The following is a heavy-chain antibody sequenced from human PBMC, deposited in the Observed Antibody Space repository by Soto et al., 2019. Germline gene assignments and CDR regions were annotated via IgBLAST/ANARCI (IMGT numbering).Heavy chain of an antibody. Sequence: EVQLVESGGGLVQPGGSLRLSCAASGFTFSLYSMSWVRQAPGKGLEWVSYISRSSTGIHYADSVKGRFTISRDDAKNSMHLQMNSLRDGDTDVYYCARAVTWGLDVWGQGTTVSISS. V-gene: IGHV3-48*02. J-gene: IGHJ6*02. CDR3: ARAVTWGLDV. CDR2: ISRSSTGI. D-gene: IGHD3-10*01. CDR1: GFTFSLYS.